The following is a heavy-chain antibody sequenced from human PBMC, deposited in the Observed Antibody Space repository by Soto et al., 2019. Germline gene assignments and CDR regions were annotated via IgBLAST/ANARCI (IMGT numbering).Heavy chain of an antibody. CDR3: ARSQGSSTSLEIYHYYYYCMDV. CDR1: GGTFSSYA. Sequence: QVQLVQSGAEVKKPGSSVKVSCKASGGTFSSYAISWVRQAPGQGLEWMGGIIPISGTANYAQKFQGRVTITADEYTSTAYMELSSLGSEDTAVYYCARSQGSSTSLEIYHYYYYCMDVWGQGTTVNVSS. CDR2: IIPISGTA. D-gene: IGHD2-2*01. J-gene: IGHJ6*02. V-gene: IGHV1-69*01.